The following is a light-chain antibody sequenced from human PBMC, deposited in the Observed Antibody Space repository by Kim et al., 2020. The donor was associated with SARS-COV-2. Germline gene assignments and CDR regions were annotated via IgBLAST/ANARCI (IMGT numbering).Light chain of an antibody. J-gene: IGLJ3*02. V-gene: IGLV3-1*01. CDR1: KLGDKY. Sequence: VSHGQTASITCSGDKLGDKYVCGNQKKPGQPPVRVIYEDSRRPSGIPERFLGSNSGNTATLTISGTQAMDEADYYCQAWDSSTGVFGGGTQLTVL. CDR2: EDS. CDR3: QAWDSSTGV.